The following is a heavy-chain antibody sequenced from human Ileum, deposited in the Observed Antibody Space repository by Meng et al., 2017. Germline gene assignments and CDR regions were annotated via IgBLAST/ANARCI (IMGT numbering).Heavy chain of an antibody. CDR3: ARERSYSGNYDI. CDR1: GYTFTAYT. Sequence: QVRLVQSGAGVKKPGASVNVSCKASGYTFTAYTMHWVRQAPGQSLEWMGWINIGNGNTRYSQRLQGRVTITRDTSANTAYMELSSLTSEDTAVYYCARERSYSGNYDIWGQGAMVTVSS. D-gene: IGHD1-26*01. CDR2: INIGNGNT. V-gene: IGHV1-3*04. J-gene: IGHJ3*02.